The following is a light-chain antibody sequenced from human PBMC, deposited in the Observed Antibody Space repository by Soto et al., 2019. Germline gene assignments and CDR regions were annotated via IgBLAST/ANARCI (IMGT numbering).Light chain of an antibody. CDR1: QRVGIN. CDR3: KQYGSSPRA. J-gene: IGKJ1*01. Sequence: EIVMTQSPATLSVSPGETATLSCRASQRVGINLAWYQQKPGQAPRLLIYSASTRASGIPDRFSGSGSGTDFTLTIRRLEPEDFAVYYCKQYGSSPRAVGQGTKVDIK. CDR2: SAS. V-gene: IGKV3-20*01.